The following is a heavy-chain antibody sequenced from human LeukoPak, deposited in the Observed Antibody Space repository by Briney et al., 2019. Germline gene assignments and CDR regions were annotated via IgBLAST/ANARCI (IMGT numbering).Heavy chain of an antibody. V-gene: IGHV3-53*01. CDR3: ARDQHAAWSGYLYYFDY. CDR2: YSSGST. J-gene: IGHJ4*02. D-gene: IGHD3-3*01. Sequence: YSSGSTYYADSVKGRFTIARDNSKNTVYLQMNSLRAEDTAVYYCARDQHAAWSGYLYYFDYWGQGTLVTVSS.